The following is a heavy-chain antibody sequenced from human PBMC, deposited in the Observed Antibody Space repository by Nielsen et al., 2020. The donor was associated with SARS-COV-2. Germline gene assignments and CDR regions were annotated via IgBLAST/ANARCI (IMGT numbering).Heavy chain of an antibody. CDR1: GYTFTGYY. CDR3: ARDRIVVVPAAKVDFDY. CDR2: INPNSGGT. D-gene: IGHD2-2*01. Sequence: ASVKVSCKASGYTFTGYYMHWVRQAPGQGLEWMGRINPNSGGTNYAQKFQGRVTMTRDTSTSTAYMELSRLRSDDTAVYYCARDRIVVVPAAKVDFDYWGQGTLVTVSS. J-gene: IGHJ4*02. V-gene: IGHV1-2*06.